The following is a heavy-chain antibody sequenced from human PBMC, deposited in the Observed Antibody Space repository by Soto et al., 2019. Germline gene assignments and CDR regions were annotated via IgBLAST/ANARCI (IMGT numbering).Heavy chain of an antibody. D-gene: IGHD2-15*01. V-gene: IGHV3-23*01. Sequence: GGSLRLSCAASGFTFSDYAMTWVRQAPGKGLEWLSTISGSGGTTYYADSVKGRFTISRDNSKNTLFLQMNSLRAEDTAVYYCANDIGSRTSSRTSTVDYWGQGTLVTVSS. J-gene: IGHJ4*02. CDR1: GFTFSDYA. CDR2: ISGSGGTT. CDR3: ANDIGSRTSSRTSTVDY.